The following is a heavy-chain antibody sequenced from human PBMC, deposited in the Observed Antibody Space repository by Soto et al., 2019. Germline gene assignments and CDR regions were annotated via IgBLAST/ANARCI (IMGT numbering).Heavy chain of an antibody. J-gene: IGHJ5*02. CDR3: ATKPTYYDFWSGYPFDP. CDR1: GFTFRRYS. V-gene: IGHV3-21*01. Sequence: SLRLSWGASGFTFRRYSMNWVRQAPGKELEWVSSISSSSSYIYYADSVKGRFTISRDNAKNSLYLQMNSLRAEDTAVYYCATKPTYYDFWSGYPFDPWGQGTLVTVSS. CDR2: ISSSSSYI. D-gene: IGHD3-3*01.